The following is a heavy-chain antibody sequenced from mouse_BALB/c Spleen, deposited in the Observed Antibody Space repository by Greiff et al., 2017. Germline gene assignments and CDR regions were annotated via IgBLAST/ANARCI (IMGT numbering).Heavy chain of an antibody. CDR2: IYPGNVNT. Sequence: QVQLQQSGPELVKPGASVRISCKASGYTFTSYYIHWVKQRPGQGLEWIGWIYPGNVNTKYNEKFKGKATLTADKSSSTAYMQLSSLTSEDSAVYFGARASGYGNPAWFADWGQGTLVTVSA. V-gene: IGHV1S56*01. D-gene: IGHD2-1*01. J-gene: IGHJ3*01. CDR3: ARASGYGNPAWFAD. CDR1: GYTFTSYY.